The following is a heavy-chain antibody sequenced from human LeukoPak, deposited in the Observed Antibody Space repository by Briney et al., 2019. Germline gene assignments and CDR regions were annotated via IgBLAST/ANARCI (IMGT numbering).Heavy chain of an antibody. Sequence: PGGSLKLSCAASGFTFSNYWMSWVRQAAGKGLEWVSSIGTAGDTYYPGSVKGRFTISRENAKNSLYLQMNSLRAGDTAVYYCARATSGLDYWGQGTLVTVSS. CDR2: IGTAGDT. CDR1: GFTFSNYW. J-gene: IGHJ4*02. D-gene: IGHD3-3*01. CDR3: ARATSGLDY. V-gene: IGHV3-13*01.